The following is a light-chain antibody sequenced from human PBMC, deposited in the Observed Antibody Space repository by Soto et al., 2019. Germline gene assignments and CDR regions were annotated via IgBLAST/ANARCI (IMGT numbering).Light chain of an antibody. CDR2: DAS. J-gene: IGKJ4*01. Sequence: PGERATLSCRASQSVSTYLAWYQQKPGQAPRLLIYDASKRATGIPARFSGSGSGTDFTLTITSLESEDFAVYYCQQRSTWPPRLTFGGGTKVDIK. CDR3: QQRSTWPPRLT. V-gene: IGKV3-11*01. CDR1: QSVSTY.